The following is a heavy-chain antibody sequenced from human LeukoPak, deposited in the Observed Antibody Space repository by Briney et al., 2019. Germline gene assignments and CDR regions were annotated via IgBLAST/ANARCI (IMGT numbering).Heavy chain of an antibody. CDR3: ARGPRDYDSSSYYYSEMDY. CDR1: GGTFSSYA. CDR2: IIPILGIA. V-gene: IGHV1-69*04. J-gene: IGHJ4*02. D-gene: IGHD3-22*01. Sequence: GASVKVSCKASGGTFSSYAISWVRQAPGQGLEWMGRIIPILGIANYAQKFQGRVTITADKSTSTAYMELSSLRSDDTAVYYCARGPRDYDSSSYYYSEMDYWGQGTLVTVSS.